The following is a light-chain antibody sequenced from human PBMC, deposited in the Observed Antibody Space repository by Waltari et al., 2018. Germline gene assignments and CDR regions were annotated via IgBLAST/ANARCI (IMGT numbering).Light chain of an antibody. CDR3: QQRSNWPWT. V-gene: IGKV3-11*01. CDR1: QSVNNY. Sequence: EIVLTQSPATLSLSPGERATLSCRASQSVNNYLAWFQQKPGPAPSLHIYDTSNRATGIPARFSGSGSGTDFTLTISSLEPEDFVVYYCQQRSNWPWTFGQGTKVEIK. J-gene: IGKJ1*01. CDR2: DTS.